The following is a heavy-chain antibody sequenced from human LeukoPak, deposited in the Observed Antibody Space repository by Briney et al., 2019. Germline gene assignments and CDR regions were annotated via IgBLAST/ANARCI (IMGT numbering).Heavy chain of an antibody. V-gene: IGHV3-23*01. CDR3: AKRGGNGEFDH. J-gene: IGHJ4*02. CDR1: GFTFTIYV. D-gene: IGHD3-16*01. CDR2: ESNSGDNT. Sequence: GGSLRLSCVASGFTFTIYVMGWVRQAPGKGLEWVSAESNSGDNTYYADSVKGRFTISRDNSKSTLYLQLNSLRAEDTAVYYCAKRGGNGEFDHWGQGTLVTVSS.